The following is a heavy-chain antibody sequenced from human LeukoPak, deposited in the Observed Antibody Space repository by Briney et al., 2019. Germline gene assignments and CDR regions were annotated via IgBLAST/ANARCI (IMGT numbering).Heavy chain of an antibody. J-gene: IGHJ4*02. D-gene: IGHD3-10*01. CDR2: ISYDGSNK. V-gene: IGHV3-30*18. Sequence: GGSLRLSCAASGFTFSSYGMHWVRQPPGKGLEWVAVISYDGSNKYYADSVEGRFTISRDNSKNTLYLQMNSLRAEDTAVYYCAKDYYGSGSYYPDYWGQGTLVTVSS. CDR1: GFTFSSYG. CDR3: AKDYYGSGSYYPDY.